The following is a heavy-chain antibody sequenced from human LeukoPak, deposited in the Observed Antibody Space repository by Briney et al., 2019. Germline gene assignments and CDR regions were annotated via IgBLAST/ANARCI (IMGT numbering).Heavy chain of an antibody. CDR1: GFTFSDYW. V-gene: IGHV3-7*01. D-gene: IGHD1-20*01. CDR2: IKYDGSEE. CDR3: ASTTYYWN. J-gene: IGHJ4*02. Sequence: GGSLRLSCAASGFTFSDYWMTWVRQAPGRGLEWVANIKYDGSEENYVDSVKGRFTISRDNAKNSLSLQMNSLRVEDTAVYFCASTTYYWNWGQGTLVTVSS.